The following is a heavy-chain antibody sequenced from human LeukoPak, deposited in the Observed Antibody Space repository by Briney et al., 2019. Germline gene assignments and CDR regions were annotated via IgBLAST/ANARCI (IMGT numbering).Heavy chain of an antibody. CDR3: ARQRPAPYYYMDV. V-gene: IGHV5-51*01. Sequence: GESLKISCKGSGYSFTSYWIGWVRQMPGKGLEWMGIIYPGDSDTRYSPPFQGQVTISADKSISTAYLQWSSLKASDTAMYYCARQRPAPYYYMDVWGKGTTVTLSS. CDR2: IYPGDSDT. J-gene: IGHJ6*03. CDR1: GYSFTSYW.